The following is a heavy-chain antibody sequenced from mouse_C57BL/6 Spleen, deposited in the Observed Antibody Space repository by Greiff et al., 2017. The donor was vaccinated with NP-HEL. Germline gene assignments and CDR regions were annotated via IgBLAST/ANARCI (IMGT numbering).Heavy chain of an antibody. CDR2: INPNNGGT. D-gene: IGHD3-2*02. Sequence: EVKLQESGPELVKPGASVKIPCKASGYTFTDYNMDWVKQSHGKSLEWIGDINPNNGGTIYNQKFKGKATLTVDKSSSTAYMELRSLTSEDTAVYYCARSAAQALYAMDYWGQGTSVTVSS. J-gene: IGHJ4*01. CDR1: GYTFTDYN. CDR3: ARSAAQALYAMDY. V-gene: IGHV1-18*01.